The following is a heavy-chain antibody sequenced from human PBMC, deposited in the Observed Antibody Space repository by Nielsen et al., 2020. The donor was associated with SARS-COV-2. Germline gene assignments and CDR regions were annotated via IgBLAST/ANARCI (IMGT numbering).Heavy chain of an antibody. J-gene: IGHJ4*02. CDR3: AISPPHLDYGGNLSGY. CDR1: GYTLTELS. CDR2: FDPEDGET. Sequence: ASVKVSCKVSGYTLTELSMHWVRQAPGKGLEWMGGFDPEDGETIYAQKFQGRVTMTEDTSTDTAYMELSSLRSEDTALYHCAISPPHLDYGGNLSGYWGQGTLVTVSS. V-gene: IGHV1-24*01. D-gene: IGHD4-23*01.